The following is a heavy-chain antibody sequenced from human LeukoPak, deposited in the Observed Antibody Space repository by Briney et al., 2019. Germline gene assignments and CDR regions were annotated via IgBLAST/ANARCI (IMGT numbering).Heavy chain of an antibody. CDR1: GFNFGAYS. J-gene: IGHJ4*02. D-gene: IGHD3-3*01. CDR2: ISYDGSSR. V-gene: IGHV3-30*18. CDR3: AKDGGYFVLWSGSHFDY. Sequence: PGGSLRLSCAASGFNFGAYSMHWVRQTPGKGLEWVAIISYDGSSRHYADSVKGRFTISRDNSNNTLYLQMNSLRVEDTAVYYCAKDGGYFVLWSGSHFDYWGQGILVTVSS.